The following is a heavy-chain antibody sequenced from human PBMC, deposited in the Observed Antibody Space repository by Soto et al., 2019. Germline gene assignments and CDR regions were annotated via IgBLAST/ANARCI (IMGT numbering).Heavy chain of an antibody. CDR3: ARDHCSSTSCYTTDAFDI. J-gene: IGHJ3*02. D-gene: IGHD2-2*02. CDR2: INPNSGGT. V-gene: IGHV1-2*04. Sequence: ASVKVSCKASGYTFTGYYTHWVRQAPGQGLEWMGWINPNSGGTNYAQKFQGWVTMTRDTSISTAYMELSRLRSDDTAVYYCARDHCSSTSCYTTDAFDIWGQGTMVT. CDR1: GYTFTGYY.